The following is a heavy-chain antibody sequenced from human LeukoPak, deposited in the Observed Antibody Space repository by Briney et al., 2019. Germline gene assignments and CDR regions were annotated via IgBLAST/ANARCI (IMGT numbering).Heavy chain of an antibody. CDR3: AREAMVTNAFDI. Sequence: PGGSLRLSCAASGFTVSSNSMSWVRQAPGKGLEWVSVIYSGGSTYYADSVKGRFTLSRDDSKNTQYLQMNSLRAEDTAVHYCAREAMVTNAFDIWGQGTMVTVSS. V-gene: IGHV3-53*01. J-gene: IGHJ3*02. CDR2: IYSGGST. D-gene: IGHD5-18*01. CDR1: GFTVSSNS.